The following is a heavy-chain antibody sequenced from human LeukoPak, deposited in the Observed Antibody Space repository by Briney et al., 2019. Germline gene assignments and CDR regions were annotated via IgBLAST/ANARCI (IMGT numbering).Heavy chain of an antibody. Sequence: GATVKVSCKASGYTFTNYGISWVRQAPGQGLEWMGWISAYNGNTNYAQKLQGRVTMTTDTSTSTAYMELRSLRSDDTAVYYCARANYYDSSGYYRLWGQGTLVTVSS. D-gene: IGHD3-22*01. V-gene: IGHV1-18*01. CDR1: GYTFTNYG. CDR3: ARANYYDSSGYYRL. J-gene: IGHJ4*02. CDR2: ISAYNGNT.